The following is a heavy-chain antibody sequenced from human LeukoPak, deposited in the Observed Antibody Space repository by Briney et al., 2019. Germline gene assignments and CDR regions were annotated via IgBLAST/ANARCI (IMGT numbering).Heavy chain of an antibody. Sequence: PGGSLRLSCAASGFTFSSYAMSWVRQAPGKGLEWVANVKYDGSEKYYVDSVKGRFTISRDNAKNSLYLQMNSLRAEDTAVYYCARDIEAAGLFLDYWGQGTLVTVSS. CDR2: VKYDGSEK. D-gene: IGHD6-13*01. V-gene: IGHV3-7*01. CDR3: ARDIEAAGLFLDY. J-gene: IGHJ4*02. CDR1: GFTFSSYA.